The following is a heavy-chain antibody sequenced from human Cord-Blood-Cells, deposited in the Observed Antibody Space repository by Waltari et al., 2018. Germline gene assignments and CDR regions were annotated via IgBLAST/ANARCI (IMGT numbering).Heavy chain of an antibody. Sequence: QVQLQESGPGLVKPSETLSLTCAVSGYSISSGYHWGWVRQPPGKGLGWIGSIYHSGSTYYNPSLKSRVTISVDTSKNQFSLKLSSVTAADTAVYYCARDRPLYSYYDFWSGYYDAFDIWGQGTMVTVSS. D-gene: IGHD3-3*01. J-gene: IGHJ3*02. CDR3: ARDRPLYSYYDFWSGYYDAFDI. CDR2: IYHSGST. CDR1: GYSISSGYH. V-gene: IGHV4-38-2*02.